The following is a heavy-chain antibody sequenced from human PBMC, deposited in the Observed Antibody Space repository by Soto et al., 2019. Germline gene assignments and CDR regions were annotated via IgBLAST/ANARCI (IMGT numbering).Heavy chain of an antibody. V-gene: IGHV3-23*01. Sequence: GGSLRLSCAASGFTFSSYAMSWVRQAPGKGLEWVSAISGSGGSTYYADSVKGRFTISRDNSKNTLYLQMNSLRAEDTAVYYCAKDFLPYSSSEYFDYWGQGTLVTVSS. CDR3: AKDFLPYSSSEYFDY. CDR2: ISGSGGST. CDR1: GFTFSSYA. J-gene: IGHJ4*02. D-gene: IGHD6-6*01.